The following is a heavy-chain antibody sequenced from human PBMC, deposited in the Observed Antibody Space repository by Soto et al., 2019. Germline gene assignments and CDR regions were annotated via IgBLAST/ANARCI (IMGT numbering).Heavy chain of an antibody. D-gene: IGHD3-22*01. CDR2: IYYSGST. CDR1: GGSISSGDYY. J-gene: IGHJ3*02. V-gene: IGHV4-30-4*01. Sequence: SETLSLTCTVSGGSISSGDYYWSWIRQPPGKGLEWIGYIYYSGSTYYNPSLKSRVTISVDTSKNQFSLKLSSVTAADTAVYYCARDKLYYYDSGADAFDIWGQGTMVTVS. CDR3: ARDKLYYYDSGADAFDI.